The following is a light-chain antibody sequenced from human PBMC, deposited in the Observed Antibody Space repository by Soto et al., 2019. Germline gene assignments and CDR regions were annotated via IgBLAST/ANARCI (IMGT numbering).Light chain of an antibody. J-gene: IGKJ1*01. CDR2: GAS. CDR1: QSINNNY. V-gene: IGKV3-20*01. Sequence: EILLTQSPGTLSLSPGERATLSCRASQSINNNYLAWYQQKRGQAPRLIIYGASSRAIGIPDRFSGSGSGTDFTLTISRLEPEDFAVYYCQQYGGSPRTFGQGTKVEIK. CDR3: QQYGGSPRT.